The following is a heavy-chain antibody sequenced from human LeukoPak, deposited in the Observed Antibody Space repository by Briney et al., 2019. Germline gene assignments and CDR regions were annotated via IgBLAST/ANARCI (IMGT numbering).Heavy chain of an antibody. Sequence: GGSLRLSCVASGLTFSSYAMSWVRQAPGKGLEWVPTISVNGGSTYYADSVKGRFTISRDNSKNTLYLQMNSLRAEDTAVYYCAPYCSGGSCYRYWGQGTLVTVSS. V-gene: IGHV3-23*01. CDR3: APYCSGGSCYRY. D-gene: IGHD2-15*01. CDR1: GLTFSSYA. J-gene: IGHJ4*02. CDR2: ISVNGGST.